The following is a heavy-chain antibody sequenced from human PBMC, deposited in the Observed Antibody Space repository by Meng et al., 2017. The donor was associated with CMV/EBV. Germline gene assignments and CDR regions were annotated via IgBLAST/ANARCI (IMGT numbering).Heavy chain of an antibody. V-gene: IGHV2-26*01. CDR2: LFPNDEK. Sequence: SGPTLVKPTETLTLICTFSGFSLSNARMGVSWIRQPPGKALEWLAHLFPNDEKSYSTSLKSRLTISKDTSKSEVVLTMTNMDPVDTATYYCARIHLGYCSSTSCSAPDYWGQGTLVTVSS. J-gene: IGHJ4*02. CDR1: GFSLSNARMG. CDR3: ARIHLGYCSSTSCSAPDY. D-gene: IGHD2-2*01.